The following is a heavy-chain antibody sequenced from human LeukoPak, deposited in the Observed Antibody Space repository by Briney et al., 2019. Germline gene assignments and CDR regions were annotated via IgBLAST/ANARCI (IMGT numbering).Heavy chain of an antibody. V-gene: IGHV1-18*01. CDR3: ARDFPTVTKAGGVY. CDR2: ISAYNGNT. J-gene: IGHJ4*02. Sequence: ASVKVSCKASGYTFTSDGITWVRQAPGQGLEWMGWISAYNGNTNYAQKLQGRLTMTTDTSTSTAYMELRSLRSDDTAVYYCARDFPTVTKAGGVYWGQGTLVTVSS. D-gene: IGHD4-17*01. CDR1: GYTFTSDG.